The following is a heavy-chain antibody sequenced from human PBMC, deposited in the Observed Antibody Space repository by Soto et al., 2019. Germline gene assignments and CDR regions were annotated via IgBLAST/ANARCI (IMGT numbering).Heavy chain of an antibody. CDR1: GFTFSSYS. J-gene: IGHJ4*02. CDR3: ASLNNDFWKVY. D-gene: IGHD3-3*01. CDR2: ISSSSSTI. V-gene: IGHV3-48*01. Sequence: GGSLRLSCAASGFTFSSYSMNWVRQAPGKGLEWVSYISSSSSTIYYADSVKGRFTISRDNAKNSLYLQMNSLRAEDTAVYYCASLNNDFWKVYWGQGTLVTVSS.